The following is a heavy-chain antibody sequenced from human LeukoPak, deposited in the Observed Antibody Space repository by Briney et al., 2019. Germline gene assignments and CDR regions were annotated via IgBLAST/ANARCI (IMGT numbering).Heavy chain of an antibody. J-gene: IGHJ3*02. D-gene: IGHD1-1*01. CDR1: GGSLSLYH. CDR2: IFYSGSGST. Sequence: SETLSLTCTVSGGSLSLYHWSWIRQPPGKGLEWIGYIFYSGSGSTNYNPSLKSRVTISLDTSKNQFSLNPTSVSAADTAVYYCARGVVILTNDAFDIWGQGTMVTVSS. V-gene: IGHV4-59*01. CDR3: ARGVVILTNDAFDI.